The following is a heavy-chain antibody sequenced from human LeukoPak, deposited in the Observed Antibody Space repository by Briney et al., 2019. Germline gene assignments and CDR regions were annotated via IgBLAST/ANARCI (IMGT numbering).Heavy chain of an antibody. CDR1: GYTFTGYY. CDR2: INAGNGKT. V-gene: IGHV1-3*03. D-gene: IGHD3-3*01. J-gene: IGHJ4*02. Sequence: ASVTVSCKASGYTFTGYYMHWVRQAPGQRLEWMGWINAGNGKTKYSQDFQGRVTITRDTSASTAYMELSSLTSEDMAVYYCARGIWSSHSVGYYFDYWGQGTLVTVSS. CDR3: ARGIWSSHSVGYYFDY.